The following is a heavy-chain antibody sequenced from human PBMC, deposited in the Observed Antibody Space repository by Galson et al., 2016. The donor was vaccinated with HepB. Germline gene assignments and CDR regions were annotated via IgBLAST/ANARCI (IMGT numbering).Heavy chain of an antibody. J-gene: IGHJ6*02. CDR1: GYTFTSYY. V-gene: IGHV1-46*01. CDR3: ARPGHDYGGHWGRPLIYYYGMDV. Sequence: SVKVSCKASGYTFTSYYIHWVRQAPGQGLEWMGIINPSAGTTSYAQRFQGRITTTRDKSTNTVYMELSSLRSEDTAVHYCARPGHDYGGHWGRPLIYYYGMDVWGQGTTVTVSS. CDR2: INPSAGTT. D-gene: IGHD4-23*01.